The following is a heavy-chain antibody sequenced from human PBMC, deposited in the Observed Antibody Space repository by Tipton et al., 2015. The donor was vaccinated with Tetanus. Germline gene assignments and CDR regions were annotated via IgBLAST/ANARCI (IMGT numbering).Heavy chain of an antibody. CDR1: GYTFTSYA. CDR3: ARGGVGYCSSTSCYLFDP. CDR2: INAGNGNT. V-gene: IGHV1-3*01. D-gene: IGHD2-2*01. J-gene: IGHJ5*02. Sequence: QVQLVQSGAEVKKPGASVKVSCKASGYTFTSYAMHWVRQAPGQRLEWMGWINAGNGNTKYSQKFQGRVTITRDTSASTAYMELSSLRSEATAVYYCARGGVGYCSSTSCYLFDPWGQGTLVTVSS.